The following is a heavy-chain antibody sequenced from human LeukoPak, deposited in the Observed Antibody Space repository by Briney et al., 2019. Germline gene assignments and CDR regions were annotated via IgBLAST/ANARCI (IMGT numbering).Heavy chain of an antibody. Sequence: GGSLRLSRAASGFTFSSYGMHWVRQAPGKGLEWVAVISYDGSNKYYADSVKGRFIISRDNSKNTLYLQMNSLRAEDTAVYYCAEAGYQLLLSPPNPYIDYWGQGTLVTVSS. J-gene: IGHJ4*02. D-gene: IGHD2-2*01. CDR1: GFTFSSYG. CDR3: AEAGYQLLLSPPNPYIDY. V-gene: IGHV3-30*18. CDR2: ISYDGSNK.